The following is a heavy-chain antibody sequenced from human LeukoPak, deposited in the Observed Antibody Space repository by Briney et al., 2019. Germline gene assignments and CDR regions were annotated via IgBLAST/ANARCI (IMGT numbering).Heavy chain of an antibody. J-gene: IGHJ3*02. V-gene: IGHV1-69*01. CDR1: GGTFSSYA. D-gene: IGHD3-22*01. CDR3: ARDLLRALSGYITAYAFDI. Sequence: GSSVKVSCKASGGTFSSYAISWVRQAPGQGLEWMGGIISIFGTANYAQKFQGRVTITADESTSTAYMELSSLRTEDTAVYYCARDLLRALSGYITAYAFDIWGQGTMVTVSS. CDR2: IISIFGTA.